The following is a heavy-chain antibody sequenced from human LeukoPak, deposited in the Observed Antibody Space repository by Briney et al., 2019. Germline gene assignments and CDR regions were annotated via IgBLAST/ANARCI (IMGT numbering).Heavy chain of an antibody. V-gene: IGHV1-8*02. CDR1: GYTLHPYY. J-gene: IGHJ4*02. CDR2: MNPGSGDT. D-gene: IGHD6-19*01. CDR3: ASSIAVAGTFWYYFDY. Sequence: GSVQVSCKGPGYTLHPYYINRVGQGPGQRGEGVGGMNPGSGDTAYAQKFQDRVTMTRDTSINTAYMELSSLESEDTAIYYCASSIAVAGTFWYYFDYWGQGTLVTVSS.